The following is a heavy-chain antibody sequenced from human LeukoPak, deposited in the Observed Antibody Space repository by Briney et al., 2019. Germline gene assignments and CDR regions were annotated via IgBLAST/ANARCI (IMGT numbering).Heavy chain of an antibody. CDR1: GGSISSYY. CDR2: IYTSGST. J-gene: IGHJ4*02. D-gene: IGHD3-22*01. V-gene: IGHV4-4*07. Sequence: PSETLSLTCTVSGGSISSYYWSWIRQPAGKGLEWIGRIYTSGSTNYKPSLKSRGTIYEDKSKKQFSLKLSSVTAADTAVYYCASSYYYDSSGYRHFDYWGQGTLVTVSS. CDR3: ASSYYYDSSGYRHFDY.